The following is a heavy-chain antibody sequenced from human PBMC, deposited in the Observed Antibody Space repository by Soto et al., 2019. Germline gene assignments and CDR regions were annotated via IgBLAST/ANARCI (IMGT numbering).Heavy chain of an antibody. D-gene: IGHD4-17*01. V-gene: IGHV4-39*01. J-gene: IGHJ4*02. Sequence: LSLTCTVSGGSVTNSSYYWGLIRQSQGKGLEWIGSVYYRGRSYSKSSVKSRVTISVDTSKNRFSLSLNSVTASDTAVYFCVSQRTTVPTQAYFDYWGPGALVTVSS. CDR2: VYYRGRS. CDR1: GGSVTNSSYY. CDR3: VSQRTTVPTQAYFDY.